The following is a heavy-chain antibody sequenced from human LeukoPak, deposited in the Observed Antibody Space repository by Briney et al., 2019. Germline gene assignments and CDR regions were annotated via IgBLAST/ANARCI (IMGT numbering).Heavy chain of an antibody. CDR3: ASTTVTWTRAEYFQH. CDR1: GGSISSYY. V-gene: IGHV4-4*07. CDR2: IYTSGST. Sequence: PSETLSLTCTVSGGSISSYYWSWIRQPAGKGLEWIGRIYTSGSTNYNPSLKSRVTMSVDTSKNQFSLKLSSVTAADTAVYYCASTTVTWTRAEYFQHWGQGTLVTVSS. D-gene: IGHD4-17*01. J-gene: IGHJ1*01.